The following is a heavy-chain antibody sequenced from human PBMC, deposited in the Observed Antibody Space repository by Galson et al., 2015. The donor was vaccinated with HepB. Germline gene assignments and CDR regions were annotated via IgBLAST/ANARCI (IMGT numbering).Heavy chain of an antibody. CDR2: ITPGGETA. Sequence: SVKVSCKASGYTFTSHYMHWVRQAPGQGLEWMGVITPGGETATGVQRFQGRVTMTRDTFTSSAYMELSSLRSEDTAVYYCARDPRELLPGSHYYYGMDVWGQGTTVTVSS. D-gene: IGHD3-10*01. V-gene: IGHV1-46*01. J-gene: IGHJ6*02. CDR3: ARDPRELLPGSHYYYGMDV. CDR1: GYTFTSHY.